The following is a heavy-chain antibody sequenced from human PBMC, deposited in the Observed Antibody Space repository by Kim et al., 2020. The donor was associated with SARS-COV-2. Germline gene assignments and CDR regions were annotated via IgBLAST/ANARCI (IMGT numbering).Heavy chain of an antibody. CDR2: ISYDGSNK. CDR3: ARVNPTITVAGTVGY. CDR1: GFTFSSYA. J-gene: IGHJ4*02. Sequence: GGSLRLSCAASGFTFSSYAMHWVRQAPGKGLEWVAVISYDGSNKYYADSVKGRFTISRDNSKNTLYLQMNSLRAEDTAVYYCARVNPTITVAGTVGYWGQGTLVTVSS. V-gene: IGHV3-30-3*01. D-gene: IGHD6-19*01.